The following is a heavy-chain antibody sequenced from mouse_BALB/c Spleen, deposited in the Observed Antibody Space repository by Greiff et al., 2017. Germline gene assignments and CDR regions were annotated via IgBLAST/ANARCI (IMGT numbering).Heavy chain of an antibody. CDR1: GYSITSDYA. CDR3: ARSAETGLAY. V-gene: IGHV3-2*02. D-gene: IGHD1-2*01. J-gene: IGHJ3*01. Sequence: EVKLHESGPGLVKPSQSLSLTCTVTGYSITSDYAWNWIRQSPGNKLEWMGYISYSGSTSYNPSLKRRIPITRDTSKNQFFLQLNSVTTEDTATYYCARSAETGLAYWGQGTLVTVSA. CDR2: ISYSGST.